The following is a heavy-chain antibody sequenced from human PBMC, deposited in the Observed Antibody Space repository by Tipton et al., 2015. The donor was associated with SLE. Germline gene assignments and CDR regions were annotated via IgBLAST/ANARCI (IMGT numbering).Heavy chain of an antibody. V-gene: IGHV4-59*08. CDR3: ARHAGDYASFYS. Sequence: TLSLTCTVSGDSISGHYRSWIRQPPGKGLEWIGYIYDSGSTSYNPSLKSRVTISEDTSKQQFSLKLTSLTAADTAVYYCARHAGDYASFYSRGPGILVSVSP. J-gene: IGHJ4*02. CDR1: GDSISGHY. D-gene: IGHD4-17*01. CDR2: IYDSGST.